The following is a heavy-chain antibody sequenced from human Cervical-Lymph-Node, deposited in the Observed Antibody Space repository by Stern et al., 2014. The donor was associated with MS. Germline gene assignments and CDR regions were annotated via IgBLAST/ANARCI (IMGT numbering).Heavy chain of an antibody. D-gene: IGHD1-26*01. CDR1: GYLFTTSG. CDR3: AREMGGGSWFDP. V-gene: IGHV1-18*01. CDR2: ISPYNGKT. J-gene: IGHJ5*02. Sequence: QMQLVQSGAEVKRPGASVKVSCKASGYLFTTSGITWVRQAPGQGLERMGWISPYNGKTDHAQKFQGRVTMSADTSTSTVYMELRGLRSDDTAVYYCAREMGGGSWFDPWGQGTLVTVSS.